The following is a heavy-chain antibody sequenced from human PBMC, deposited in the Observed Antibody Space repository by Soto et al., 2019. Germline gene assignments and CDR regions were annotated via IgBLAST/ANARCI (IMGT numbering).Heavy chain of an antibody. CDR3: AKDLAYYYDSSGYYAFDY. D-gene: IGHD3-22*01. J-gene: IGHJ4*02. Sequence: PGGSLRLSCAASGFTFSSYGMHWVRQAPGKGLEWVAVISYDGSNKYYADSVKGRFTISKDNSKNTLYLQMNSLRAEDTAVYYCAKDLAYYYDSSGYYAFDYWGQGTLVPVYS. V-gene: IGHV3-30*18. CDR2: ISYDGSNK. CDR1: GFTFSSYG.